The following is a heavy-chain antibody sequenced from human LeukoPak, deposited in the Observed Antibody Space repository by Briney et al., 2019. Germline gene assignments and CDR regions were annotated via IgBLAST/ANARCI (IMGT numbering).Heavy chain of an antibody. J-gene: IGHJ4*02. V-gene: IGHV3-30-3*01. CDR3: ARGSPYYYDSSGYYLFDY. Sequence: PGGSLRLSCAASGFTFSSYAMHWVRQAPGKGLEWVAVISYDGSNKYYADSVKGRFTISRDNSKNTLYLQMNSLRAEDTAVYYCARGSPYYYDSSGYYLFDYWGQGTLVTVSS. CDR1: GFTFSSYA. D-gene: IGHD3-22*01. CDR2: ISYDGSNK.